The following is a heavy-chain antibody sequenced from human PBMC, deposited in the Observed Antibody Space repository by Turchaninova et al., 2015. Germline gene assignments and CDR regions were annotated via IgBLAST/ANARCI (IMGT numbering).Heavy chain of an antibody. Sequence: QITLKESGPTLVKPTQTLTLTCSFSGFSLTISGVAVGWIRQPPGKAPEWLALIYWDDDKRYSPSLRSRLTITKDTSKNHVVLTMTNMDPVDTATYYCATGGDYRPFLGFDIWGQGTMVTVSS. J-gene: IGHJ3*02. V-gene: IGHV2-5*02. CDR1: GFSLTISGVA. D-gene: IGHD4-17*01. CDR3: ATGGDYRPFLGFDI. CDR2: IYWDDDK.